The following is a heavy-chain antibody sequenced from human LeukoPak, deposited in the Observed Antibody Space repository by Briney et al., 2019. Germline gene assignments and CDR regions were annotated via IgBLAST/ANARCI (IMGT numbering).Heavy chain of an antibody. CDR1: GGSISSSSYY. CDR2: IYYSGST. V-gene: IGHV4-39*07. CDR3: ARDRYYDSSGHWGIDY. D-gene: IGHD3-22*01. J-gene: IGHJ4*02. Sequence: SETLSLTCTVSGGSISSSSYYWGWIRQPPGKGLEWIGSIYYSGSTYYNPSLKSRVTISVDTSKNQFSLKLSSVTAADTAVYYCARDRYYDSSGHWGIDYWGQGTLVTVSS.